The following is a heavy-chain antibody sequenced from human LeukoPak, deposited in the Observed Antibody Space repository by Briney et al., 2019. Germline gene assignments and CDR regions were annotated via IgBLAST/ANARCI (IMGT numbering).Heavy chain of an antibody. J-gene: IGHJ4*02. D-gene: IGHD3-22*01. Sequence: SETLSLTCTVSGGSISSYQWRWIRQPAGKGLELIGRIYPSGSTHYNPSLKSRVTMSVDTSKNQFSLELSSVTAADTAVYYCAREDYYDSSGYCYYWGQGSLVTDSS. CDR2: IYPSGST. CDR3: AREDYYDSSGYCYY. V-gene: IGHV4-4*07. CDR1: GGSISSYQ.